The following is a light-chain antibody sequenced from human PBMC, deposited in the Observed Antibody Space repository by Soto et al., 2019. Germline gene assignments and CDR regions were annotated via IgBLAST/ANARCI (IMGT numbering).Light chain of an antibody. Sequence: EIVLTQSPGTLSLSPGERATLSCKASQTVSSNYLAWYQRKPGQAPRLLIYGASYRATDIPYRFSGSGSGTYFPPTIRRLQEDDFALYCQQQYSSPPLTFGEGTKVEIK. V-gene: IGKV3-20*01. CDR1: QTVSSNY. CDR2: GAS. J-gene: IGKJ4*01. CDR3: QQYSSPPLT.